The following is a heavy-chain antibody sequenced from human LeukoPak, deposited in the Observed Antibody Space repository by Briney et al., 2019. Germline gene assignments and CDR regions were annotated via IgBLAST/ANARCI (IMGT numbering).Heavy chain of an antibody. CDR2: ISGSGGST. V-gene: IGHV3-23*01. D-gene: IGHD2-2*01. J-gene: IGHJ4*02. Sequence: PGGSLRLSCAASGFTFSSYAMSWVRQAPGKGLEWVSAISGSGGSTYYADSVKGRFTTSRDNSKNTLYLQMNSLRAEDTAVYYCAKGDIVVVPAAKDEFGFDYWGQGTLVTVSS. CDR3: AKGDIVVVPAAKDEFGFDY. CDR1: GFTFSSYA.